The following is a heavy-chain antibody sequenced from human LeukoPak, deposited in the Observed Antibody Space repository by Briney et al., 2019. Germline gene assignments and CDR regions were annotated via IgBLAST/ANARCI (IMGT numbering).Heavy chain of an antibody. D-gene: IGHD4-17*01. CDR3: ARAFTYGYYYMDV. V-gene: IGHV3-48*01. CDR2: ISSSSSTI. Sequence: PGRSLRLSCAASGFTFSSYSMNWVRQAPGKGLEWVSYISSSSSTIYYADSVKGRFTISRDNAKNSLYLQMNSLRAEDTAVYYCARAFTYGYYYMDVWGKGTTVTVSS. J-gene: IGHJ6*03. CDR1: GFTFSSYS.